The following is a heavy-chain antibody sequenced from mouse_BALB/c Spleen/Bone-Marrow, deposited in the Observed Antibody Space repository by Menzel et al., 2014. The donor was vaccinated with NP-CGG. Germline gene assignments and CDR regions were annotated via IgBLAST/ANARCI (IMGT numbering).Heavy chain of an antibody. CDR2: INPSTGYT. CDR1: GYTFTSYW. D-gene: IGHD2-10*01. J-gene: IGHJ1*01. CDR3: ASAYYGNYV. Sequence: ESGAELAKPGASVKMSCKASGYTFTSYWMHWVKQRPGQGLEWIGYINPSTGYTEYNQKFKDKATLTADKSSSTAYMQLSSLTSEDSAVYYSASAYYGNYVWGAETTDTVST. V-gene: IGHV1-7*01.